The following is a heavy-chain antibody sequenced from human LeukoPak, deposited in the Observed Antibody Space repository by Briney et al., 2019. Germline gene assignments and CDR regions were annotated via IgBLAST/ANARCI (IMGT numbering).Heavy chain of an antibody. D-gene: IGHD5-18*01. Sequence: PGGSLRLSCAASGFTFSSYAMHWVRQAPGKGLEWVPVISYDGSNKYYADSVKGRFTISRDNSKNTLYLQMNSLRAEDTAVYYCARDGVGYSYGLFDYWGQGTLVTVSS. V-gene: IGHV3-30-3*01. CDR2: ISYDGSNK. J-gene: IGHJ4*02. CDR3: ARDGVGYSYGLFDY. CDR1: GFTFSSYA.